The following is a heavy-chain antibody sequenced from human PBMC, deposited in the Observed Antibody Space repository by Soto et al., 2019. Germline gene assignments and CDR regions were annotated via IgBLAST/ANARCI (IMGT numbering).Heavy chain of an antibody. D-gene: IGHD1-26*01. CDR2: SYYSGST. CDR3: ASDQNGSPHFDY. CDR1: GASIRNYY. Sequence: QVHLQESGPGLVKPSETLSLTCTVSGASIRNYYWSWIRQPPGKGLEWIGFSYYSGSTNYNPSLNSRVTMSVDTSKNQFSLKLTSVTAADTAVYYCASDQNGSPHFDYWGQGILVTVSS. J-gene: IGHJ4*02. V-gene: IGHV4-59*01.